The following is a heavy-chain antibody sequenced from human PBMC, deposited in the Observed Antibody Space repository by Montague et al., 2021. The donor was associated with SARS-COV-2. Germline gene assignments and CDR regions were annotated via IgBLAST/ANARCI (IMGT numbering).Heavy chain of an antibody. V-gene: IGHV4-39*07. D-gene: IGHD6-13*01. J-gene: IGHJ6*02. Sequence: SETLSLTRTVSGGSISSNLFCWGWIRQPPGKGLEWIGSIYYSGSAYYNPSLKSRVTISVDTSKNQFSLELSSVTAADTAVYYCARVGRQQLVRLSGMDVWGQGTTVTVSS. CDR3: ARVGRQQLVRLSGMDV. CDR2: IYYSGSA. CDR1: GGSISSNLFC.